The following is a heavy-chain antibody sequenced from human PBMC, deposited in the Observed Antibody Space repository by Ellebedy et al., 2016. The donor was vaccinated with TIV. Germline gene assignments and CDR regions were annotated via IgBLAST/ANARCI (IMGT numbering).Heavy chain of an antibody. CDR1: GYTFTNFY. CDR3: SRELWDSSGYVDWFDP. Sequence: ASVKVSXKASGYTFTNFYVHWVRQAPGQGLEWMGVINPGDGSTSYAPKFQGRVTMSRDTSTDTVYMELNRLTSEDTAVFYCSRELWDSSGYVDWFDPWGQGTLVTVSS. V-gene: IGHV1-46*01. D-gene: IGHD6-19*01. J-gene: IGHJ5*02. CDR2: INPGDGST.